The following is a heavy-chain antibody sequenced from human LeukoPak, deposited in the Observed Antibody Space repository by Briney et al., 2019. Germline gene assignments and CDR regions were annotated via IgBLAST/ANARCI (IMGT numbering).Heavy chain of an antibody. CDR1: GGSISSYY. J-gene: IGHJ4*02. CDR2: IYYSGST. V-gene: IGHV4-59*08. D-gene: IGHD5-18*01. CDR3: ARHHTAMVSSSDY. Sequence: SETLSLTCTVSGGSISSYYWSWIRQPPGKGLEWIGYIYYSGSTNYNPSLKSRVTISVDTSKNQFSLKLSSVTAADTAAYYCARHHTAMVSSSDYWGQGTLVTVSS.